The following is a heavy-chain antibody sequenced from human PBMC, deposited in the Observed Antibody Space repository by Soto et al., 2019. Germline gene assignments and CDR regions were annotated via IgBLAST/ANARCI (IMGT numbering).Heavy chain of an antibody. Sequence: PSETLSLTCTVPGASISDFYWSWIRKSAGKGLEWIGRIYATGTTDYNPSLKSRVMMSVDTSKKQFSLKLRSVTAADTAVYYCVRDGTKTLRDWFDPWGQGSSVTVSS. J-gene: IGHJ5*02. V-gene: IGHV4-4*07. CDR2: IYATGTT. D-gene: IGHD1-1*01. CDR3: VRDGTKTLRDWFDP. CDR1: GASISDFY.